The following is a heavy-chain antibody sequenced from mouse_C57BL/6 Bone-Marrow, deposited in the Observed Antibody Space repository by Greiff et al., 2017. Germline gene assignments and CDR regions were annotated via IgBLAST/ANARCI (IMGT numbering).Heavy chain of an antibody. CDR1: GYTFTSYW. J-gene: IGHJ3*01. CDR2: IDPSDSYT. V-gene: IGHV1-59*01. CDR3: ARDDGYYAWN. D-gene: IGHD2-3*01. Sequence: VQLQQPGAELVRPGTSVKLSCKASGYTFTSYWMHWVKQRPGQGLEWIGVIDPSDSYTNYNQKFKGKATLTVDTSSSTAYMQLSSLTSEDSAVYYCARDDGYYAWNWGQVTLVTVSA.